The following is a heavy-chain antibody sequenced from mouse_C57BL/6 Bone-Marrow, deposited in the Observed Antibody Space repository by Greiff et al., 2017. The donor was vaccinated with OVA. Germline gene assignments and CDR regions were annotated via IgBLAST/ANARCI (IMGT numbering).Heavy chain of an antibody. V-gene: IGHV5-9-1*02. J-gene: IGHJ4*01. CDR2: ISSGGDYT. CDR3: TMLLDAMDY. Sequence: EVKLVESGEGLVKPGGSLKLSCAASGFTFSSYAMSWVRQTPEKRLEWVAYISSGGDYTYYADTVKGRFTISRDNARNTLYLQMSSLKSEDAAMYYCTMLLDAMDYWGQGTAVTVSS. CDR1: GFTFSSYA. D-gene: IGHD2-1*01.